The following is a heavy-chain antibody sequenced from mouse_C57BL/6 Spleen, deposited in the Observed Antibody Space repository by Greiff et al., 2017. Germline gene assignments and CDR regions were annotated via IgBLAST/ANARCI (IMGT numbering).Heavy chain of an antibody. CDR1: GFTFSDYG. CDR3: ARQLRLPYYAMDY. D-gene: IGHD3-2*02. CDR2: ISSGSSTI. J-gene: IGHJ4*01. V-gene: IGHV5-17*01. Sequence: VQLKQSGGGLVKPGGSLKLSCAASGFTFSDYGMHWVRQAPEKGLEWVAYISSGSSTIYYADTVKGRFTISRDNAKNTLFLQMTSLRSEDTAMYYCARQLRLPYYAMDYWGQGTSVTVSS.